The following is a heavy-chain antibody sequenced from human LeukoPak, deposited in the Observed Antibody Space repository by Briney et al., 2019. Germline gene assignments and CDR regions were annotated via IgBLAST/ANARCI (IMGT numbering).Heavy chain of an antibody. CDR3: AREKSFMVRGADWFDP. J-gene: IGHJ5*02. Sequence: SETLSLTCAVYGGSFSGYYWSWIRQPPGKGLEWIGEINHSGSTNYNPSLKSRVTISVDTSKNQFSLKLSSVTAADTAVYYCAREKSFMVRGADWFDPWGQGTLVTVSS. D-gene: IGHD3-10*01. CDR1: GGSFSGYY. CDR2: INHSGST. V-gene: IGHV4-34*01.